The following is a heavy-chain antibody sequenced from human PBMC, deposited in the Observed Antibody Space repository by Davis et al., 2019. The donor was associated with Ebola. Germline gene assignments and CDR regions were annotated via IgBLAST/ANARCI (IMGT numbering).Heavy chain of an antibody. CDR1: GGSFSGYY. D-gene: IGHD6-19*01. J-gene: IGHJ3*02. V-gene: IGHV4-34*01. Sequence: SETLSLTCAVYGGSFSGYYWSWIRQPPGKGLEWIGEINHSESTNYNPSLKSRVTISVDMSKDQFSLKLSSVTAGDTAVYYCARCIAVADWSSNDAFDIWGQGTLVTVSS. CDR3: ARCIAVADWSSNDAFDI. CDR2: INHSEST.